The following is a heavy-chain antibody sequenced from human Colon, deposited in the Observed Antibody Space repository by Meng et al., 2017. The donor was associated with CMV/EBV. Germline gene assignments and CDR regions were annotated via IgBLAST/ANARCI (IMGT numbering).Heavy chain of an antibody. V-gene: IGHV3-20*04. CDR1: GFTFDDYG. Sequence: GESLKISCAASGFTFDDYGMSWVRQAPGKGLEWVSGINWNGGSTGYADSVKGRFTISRDNSKNTLYLQMNSLRAEDTAVYYCARGVYGMDVWGQGTTVTVSS. CDR3: ARGVYGMDV. J-gene: IGHJ6*02. CDR2: INWNGGST.